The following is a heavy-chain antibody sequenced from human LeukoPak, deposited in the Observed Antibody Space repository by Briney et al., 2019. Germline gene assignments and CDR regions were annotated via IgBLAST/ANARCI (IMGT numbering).Heavy chain of an antibody. V-gene: IGHV3-33*01. Sequence: GGSLRLSCAASGFTFSSYGMHWVRQAPGKGLEWVAVIWYDGSNKYYADSVKGRFTISRDNSKNTLYLQMNSLRAEDTAVYYCARETAAGTSLDYWGQGTLVTVSS. CDR2: IWYDGSNK. CDR1: GFTFSSYG. J-gene: IGHJ4*02. D-gene: IGHD6-13*01. CDR3: ARETAAGTSLDY.